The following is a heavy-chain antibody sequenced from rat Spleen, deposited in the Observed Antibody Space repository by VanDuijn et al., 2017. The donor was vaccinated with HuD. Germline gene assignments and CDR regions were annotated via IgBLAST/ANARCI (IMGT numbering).Heavy chain of an antibody. D-gene: IGHD1-6*01. CDR1: GFTFSDYY. J-gene: IGHJ2*01. CDR3: ATSGYTTDYFYPLVGY. Sequence: EVQLVESDGGLVQPGRSLKLSCAASGFTFSDYYMAWVRQAPKKGLEWVATILYDDTNIYYRDSVKGRFTISRDNAKSTLYLQMDSLRSEDTATYYCATSGYTTDYFYPLVGYWGQGVMVTVSS. V-gene: IGHV5S10*01. CDR2: ILYDDTNI.